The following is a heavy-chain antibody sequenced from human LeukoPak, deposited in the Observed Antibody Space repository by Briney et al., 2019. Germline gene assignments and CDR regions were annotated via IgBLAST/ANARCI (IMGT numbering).Heavy chain of an antibody. CDR1: GGSISSYY. J-gene: IGHJ4*02. CDR3: AGSMVVPAALVGY. Sequence: PSETLSLTCTVSGGSISSYYWSWIRQPPGKGLEWIGYIYHSGSTYYNPSLKSRVTISVDRSKNQFSLKLSSVTAADTAVYYCAGSMVVPAALVGYWGQGTLVTVSS. V-gene: IGHV4-59*04. D-gene: IGHD2-2*01. CDR2: IYHSGST.